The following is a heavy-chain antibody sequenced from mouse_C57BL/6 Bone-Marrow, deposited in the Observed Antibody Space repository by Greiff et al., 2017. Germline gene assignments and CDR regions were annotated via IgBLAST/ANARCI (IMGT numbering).Heavy chain of an antibody. J-gene: IGHJ4*01. D-gene: IGHD2-5*01. V-gene: IGHV5-17*01. CDR1: GFTFSDYG. CDR3: ARGYYSNYGGYAMDY. CDR2: IISGSSTI. Sequence: EVQRVESGGGLVKPGGSLKLSCAASGFTFSDYGMHWVRQAPEKGLEWVAYIISGSSTIYYADTVKGRFTISRDNARYTLFLQMTSLRSEDTAMYYCARGYYSNYGGYAMDYWGQGTSVTVSS.